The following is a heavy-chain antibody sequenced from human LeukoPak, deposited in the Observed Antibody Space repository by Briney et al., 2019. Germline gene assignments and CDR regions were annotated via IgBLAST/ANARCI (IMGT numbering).Heavy chain of an antibody. CDR1: SSYG. V-gene: IGHV4-39*01. CDR3: ASDFMITFGGVIAIRYYFDH. J-gene: IGHJ4*02. Sequence: SSYGMHWIRQPPGKGLEWIGSIYYSGSTYYNPSLKSRVTISVDTSKNQFSLKLSSVTAADTAVYYCASDFMITFGGVIAIRYYFDHWGQGTLVTVSS. CDR2: IYYSGST. D-gene: IGHD3-16*02.